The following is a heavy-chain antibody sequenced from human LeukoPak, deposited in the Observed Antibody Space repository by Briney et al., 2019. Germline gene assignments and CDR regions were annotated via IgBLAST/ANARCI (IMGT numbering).Heavy chain of an antibody. CDR2: ISSNGGGT. V-gene: IGHV3-64*01. Sequence: GGSLRLSCAASGFRFSDYAMHWVRQAPGKGLEYVSGISSNGGGTYNVNSVKGRFTISRDNSKNTLYLQMGSLRVEDMAVYYCARRETCSSTSCDAFDIWGQGTMVTVSS. CDR3: ARRETCSSTSCDAFDI. CDR1: GFRFSDYA. D-gene: IGHD2-2*01. J-gene: IGHJ3*02.